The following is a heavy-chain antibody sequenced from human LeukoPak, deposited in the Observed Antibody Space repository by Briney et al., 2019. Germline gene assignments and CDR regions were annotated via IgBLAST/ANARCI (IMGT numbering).Heavy chain of an antibody. CDR1: GFTFSSYW. CDR3: GKEGGA. CDR2: IGGRGGST. V-gene: IGHV3-23*01. J-gene: IGHJ5*02. D-gene: IGHD3-16*01. Sequence: PGGSLRLSCAASGFTFSSYWMSWVRQAPGKGPEWVSAIGGRGGSTYYADSLGGRFTISRDNSKDMLYLQMNSLKVEDTATYYCGKEGGAWGQGTKVTVSS.